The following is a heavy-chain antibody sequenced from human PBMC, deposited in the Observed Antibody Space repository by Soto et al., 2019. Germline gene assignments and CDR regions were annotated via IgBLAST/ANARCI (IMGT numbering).Heavy chain of an antibody. J-gene: IGHJ4*02. Sequence: LRLSCAASGFTFSSYAMSWVRQAPGKGLEWVSAISGSGGSTYYADSVKGRFTISRDNSKNTLYLQMNSLRAEDTAVYYCAKDQSSSWYEIHYWGQGTLVTVSS. D-gene: IGHD6-13*01. CDR3: AKDQSSSWYEIHY. CDR1: GFTFSSYA. V-gene: IGHV3-23*01. CDR2: ISGSGGST.